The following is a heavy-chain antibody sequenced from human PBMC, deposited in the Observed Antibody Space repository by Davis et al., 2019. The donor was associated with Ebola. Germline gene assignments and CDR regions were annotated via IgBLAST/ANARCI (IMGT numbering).Heavy chain of an antibody. J-gene: IGHJ4*02. CDR3: AREGCSNGVCHDFDY. D-gene: IGHD2-8*01. Sequence: ASVKVSCKASGYTFTNYYMHWVRQAPGQGLEWMGRINPGSGGTNYAQKFQGRVTMTRDTSISTANMDLSSLRSDDTAMYFCAREGCSNGVCHDFDYWGQGTLVTVSS. CDR2: INPGSGGT. V-gene: IGHV1-2*06. CDR1: GYTFTNYY.